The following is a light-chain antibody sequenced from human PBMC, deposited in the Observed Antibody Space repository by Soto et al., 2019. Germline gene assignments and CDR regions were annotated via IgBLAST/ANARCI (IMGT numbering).Light chain of an antibody. CDR2: AAS. J-gene: IGKJ1*01. CDR1: ENIARS. Sequence: DIQMTKSPSSLSASVGDRVTITCRASENIARSLNWYQQRPGKAPEIPIRAASSLQSGFPSSFSGGGSGTDFTLTISSLQPEDVATYYCQQSYSNPRTFGQGTKLEI. CDR3: QQSYSNPRT. V-gene: IGKV1-39*01.